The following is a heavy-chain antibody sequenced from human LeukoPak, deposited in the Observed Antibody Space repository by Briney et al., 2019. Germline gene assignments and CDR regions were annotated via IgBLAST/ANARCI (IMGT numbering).Heavy chain of an antibody. CDR3: ARGAPAQYWNFDL. V-gene: IGHV4-59*01. CDR1: GGSMKSYY. J-gene: IGHJ2*01. CDR2: IYYSGST. D-gene: IGHD2-2*01. Sequence: SETLSPTCTVSGGSMKSYYCSWIRQPPGKGLEWIAYIYYSGSTNYNPPLKSRVTISVDTSKNQFSLRLSSVTAADTAVYCCARGAPAQYWNFDLGGRGTLVTVSS.